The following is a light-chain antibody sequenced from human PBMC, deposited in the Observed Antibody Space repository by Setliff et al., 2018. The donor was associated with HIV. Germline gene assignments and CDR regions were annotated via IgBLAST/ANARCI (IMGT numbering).Light chain of an antibody. CDR1: SSDVGSYNF. CDR2: EVT. CDR3: CSFTSSNTYV. Sequence: SALTQPASVSGSPGQSITISCTGTSSDVGSYNFVSWFQQLPGKAPKLMIYEVTKRPSEVSNRFSGSKSGNTASLTISGLQAEDEADYYCCSFTSSNTYVFGTGTKVTVL. J-gene: IGLJ1*01. V-gene: IGLV2-23*02.